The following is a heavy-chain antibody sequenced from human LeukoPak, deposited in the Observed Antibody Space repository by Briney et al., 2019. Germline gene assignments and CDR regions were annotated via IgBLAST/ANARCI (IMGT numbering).Heavy chain of an antibody. CDR3: AKSYYYGSGSYLSISFGDY. J-gene: IGHJ4*02. CDR2: IRYDGSDK. CDR1: GFTLRGYG. Sequence: GGSLRLSCAASGFTLRGYGMHWVRQAPGKGLEWVAFIRYDGSDKSYADSVKGRFTISRDNSKNTLYLQMNSLRAEDTAVYYCAKSYYYGSGSYLSISFGDYWGQGTLVTVSS. V-gene: IGHV3-30*02. D-gene: IGHD3-10*01.